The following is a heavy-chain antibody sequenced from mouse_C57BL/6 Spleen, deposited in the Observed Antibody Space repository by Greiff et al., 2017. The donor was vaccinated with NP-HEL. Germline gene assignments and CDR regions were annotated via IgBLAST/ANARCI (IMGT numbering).Heavy chain of an antibody. V-gene: IGHV1-69*01. CDR3: ARGGGLRREAWFAY. J-gene: IGHJ3*01. D-gene: IGHD2-4*01. CDR1: GYTFTSYW. Sequence: QVQLQQPGAELVMPGASVKLSCKASGYTFTSYWMHWVKQRPGQGLEWIGEIDPSDSYTNYHQKFKGKSTLTVDKSSSTAYMQLSSLTSEDSAVYYCARGGGLRREAWFAYWGQGTLVTVSA. CDR2: IDPSDSYT.